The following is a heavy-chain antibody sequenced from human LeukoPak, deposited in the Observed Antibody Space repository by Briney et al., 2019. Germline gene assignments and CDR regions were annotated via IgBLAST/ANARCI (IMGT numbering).Heavy chain of an antibody. CDR1: GYTFTSYA. Sequence: ASVKVSCKASGYTFTSYAMHWVRQAPGQRLEWMGWINAGNGDTKYSQKFQDRLTITRDTSASTAYMYLSSLGSEDTAVYYCARVYSNSPEYGMDVWGQGTTVTVS. CDR3: ARVYSNSPEYGMDV. J-gene: IGHJ6*02. D-gene: IGHD4-11*01. CDR2: INAGNGDT. V-gene: IGHV1-3*01.